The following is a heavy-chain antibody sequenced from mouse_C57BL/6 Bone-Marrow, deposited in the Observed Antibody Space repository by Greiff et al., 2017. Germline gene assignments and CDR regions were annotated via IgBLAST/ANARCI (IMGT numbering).Heavy chain of an antibody. D-gene: IGHD2-3*01. Sequence: EVKLQESGPVLVKPGPSVKISCKASGFTFTAYYMPWVKQTHGKSLEWIGLVYPYNGGTSYTQKFKGKATLTVDTSSSTVYMALNSLTSEDSAVYYCARSYNGYRTFAMDYWGQGTSVTVSS. CDR3: ARSYNGYRTFAMDY. J-gene: IGHJ4*01. V-gene: IGHV1-36*01. CDR2: VYPYNGGT. CDR1: GFTFTAYY.